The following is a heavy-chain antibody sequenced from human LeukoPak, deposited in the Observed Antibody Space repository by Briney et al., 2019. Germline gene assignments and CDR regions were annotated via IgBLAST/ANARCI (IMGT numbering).Heavy chain of an antibody. J-gene: IGHJ3*02. CDR2: IYYSGST. CDR1: GDPINSRGYY. D-gene: IGHD3-22*01. V-gene: IGHV4-39*07. CDR3: ARGRAYYDSSGYECDAFDI. Sequence: SETLSLTCTVSGDPINSRGYYWGWIRQPPGKGLEWIGSIYYSGSTYYNPSLKSRVTISVDRSKNQFSLKLSSVTAADTAVYYCARGRAYYDSSGYECDAFDIWGQGTMVTVSS.